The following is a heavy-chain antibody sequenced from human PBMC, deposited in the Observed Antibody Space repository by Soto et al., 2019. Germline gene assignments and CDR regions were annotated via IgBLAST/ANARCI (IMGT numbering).Heavy chain of an antibody. Sequence: PGGSLRLSCAASGFTFSSYAMSWVRQAPGKGLEWVSAISGSGGSTYYADSVKGRFTISRDNSKNTLYLQMNSLRAEDTAVYYFAKDRLAVAGPDAFDIWRQGTMVTVSS. CDR3: AKDRLAVAGPDAFDI. D-gene: IGHD6-19*01. CDR2: ISGSGGST. J-gene: IGHJ3*02. CDR1: GFTFSSYA. V-gene: IGHV3-23*01.